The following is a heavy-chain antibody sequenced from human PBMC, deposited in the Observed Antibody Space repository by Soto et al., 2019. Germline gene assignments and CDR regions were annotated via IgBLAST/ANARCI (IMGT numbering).Heavy chain of an antibody. CDR3: ARSAGWYAFHS. D-gene: IGHD6-19*01. CDR2: IYHTGTT. J-gene: IGHJ4*02. CDR1: GDSVSSNYY. V-gene: IGHV4-4*02. Sequence: QVQLQESGPGLVKPSGTLSLTCAVSGDSVSSNYYWCWVRQPPGKGLEWIGEIYHTGTTNYNPSLMSRVTISVDKSNNQFSLDLSSVTAADTAVYYCARSAGWYAFHSWGPGTLVTVSS.